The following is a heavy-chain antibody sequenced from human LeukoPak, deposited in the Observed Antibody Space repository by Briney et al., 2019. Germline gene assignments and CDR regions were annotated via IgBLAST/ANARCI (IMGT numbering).Heavy chain of an antibody. D-gene: IGHD6-19*01. J-gene: IGHJ5*02. CDR3: AREPRIVVAGDNWFDP. Sequence: PSETLSLTCTVSGGSISSSSYYWGWIRQPPGKGLEWIGSIYYSGSTYYNPSLKSRVTISVDTSKNQFSLKLSSVTAADTAVYYCAREPRIVVAGDNWFDPWGQGTLVTVSS. CDR2: IYYSGST. V-gene: IGHV4-39*07. CDR1: GGSISSSSYY.